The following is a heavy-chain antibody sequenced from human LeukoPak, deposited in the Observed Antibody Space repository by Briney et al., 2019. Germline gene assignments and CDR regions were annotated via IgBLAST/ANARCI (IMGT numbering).Heavy chain of an antibody. J-gene: IGHJ4*02. CDR2: IRSKANSYAT. V-gene: IGHV3-73*01. CDR3: TRHVMEDYYDSSGYEEGGDY. Sequence: GGSLRLSCAASGFTFSGSAMHWVRQASGKGLEWVGRIRSKANSYATAYAASVKSRFTISRDDSRNTAYLQMNSLKTEDTAVYYCTRHVMEDYYDSSGYEEGGDYWGQGTLVTVSS. D-gene: IGHD3-22*01. CDR1: GFTFSGSA.